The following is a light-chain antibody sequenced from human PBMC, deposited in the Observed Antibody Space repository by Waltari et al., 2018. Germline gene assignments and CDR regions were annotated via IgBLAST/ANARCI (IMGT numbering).Light chain of an antibody. V-gene: IGLV2-23*02. CDR2: AVS. J-gene: IGLJ2*01. CDR3: SSYAGSSKGV. CDR1: SSDVGTYKR. Sequence: QSALTQPASVSGSPGQSITISCTGTSSDVGTYKRVSWYQQHPGKAPKLMIYAVSKRPSGVSDRFSGSKSGDMASLTISGLQPEDEAKYFCSSYAGSSKGVFGGGTKVTVL.